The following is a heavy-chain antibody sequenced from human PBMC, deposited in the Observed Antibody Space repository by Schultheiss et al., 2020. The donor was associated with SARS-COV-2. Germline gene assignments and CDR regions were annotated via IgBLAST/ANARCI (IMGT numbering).Heavy chain of an antibody. CDR1: GFTFSSYS. CDR3: AREEKWEARGIYYYGMDV. V-gene: IGHV3-21*01. J-gene: IGHJ6*02. D-gene: IGHD1-26*01. CDR2: ISSSSSYI. Sequence: GGSLRLSCAASGFTFSSYSMNWVRQAPGKGLEWVSSISSSSSYIYYADSVKGRFTISRDNAKNSLYLQMNSLRAEDTAVYYCAREEKWEARGIYYYGMDVWGQGTTVTVSS.